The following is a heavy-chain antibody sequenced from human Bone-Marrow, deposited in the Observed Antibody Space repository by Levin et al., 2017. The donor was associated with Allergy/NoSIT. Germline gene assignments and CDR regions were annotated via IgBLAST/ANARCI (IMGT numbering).Heavy chain of an antibody. J-gene: IGHJ3*02. Sequence: SETLSLTCTVSGDAISSSSYYWAWIRQPPGKGLEWIGSIYYSGTTYYNPSLKSRVTISVDASKNQFSLKLRSVTAADTAVYYCARTIVRGVITQDAFDIWGQGTMVTVSS. CDR3: ARTIVRGVITQDAFDI. CDR1: GDAISSSSYY. CDR2: IYYSGTT. D-gene: IGHD3-10*01. V-gene: IGHV4-39*07.